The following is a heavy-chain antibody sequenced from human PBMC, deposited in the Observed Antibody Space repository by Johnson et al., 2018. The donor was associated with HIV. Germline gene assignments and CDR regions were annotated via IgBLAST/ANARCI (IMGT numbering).Heavy chain of an antibody. CDR1: GFTLSSYT. V-gene: IGHV3-30-3*01. Sequence: QVHLVESGGGLVKPGGSLRLSCAASGFTLSSYTIHWVRQAPGKGLEWVAVISYDGSNKYYADSVKGRFTISRDNSKTTLYLQMNSLRTEDTAVYYCARETYYSSIDAFDIWGQGTMVTVSS. D-gene: IGHD3-10*01. J-gene: IGHJ3*02. CDR2: ISYDGSNK. CDR3: ARETYYSSIDAFDI.